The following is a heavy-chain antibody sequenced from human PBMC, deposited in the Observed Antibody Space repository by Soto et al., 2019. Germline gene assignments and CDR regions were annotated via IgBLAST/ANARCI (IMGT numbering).Heavy chain of an antibody. Sequence: QVQLVQSGAEVKKPGASVKVSCKASGYTFTSYGISWVRQAPGQGLAWMGWISAYTGNTNYAQELRGRVTMTTDTSTWKDYMELTSMRTVDTPVYYGPRGPPPVFDWGQGTSGTVSS. V-gene: IGHV1-18*01. CDR3: PRGPPPVFD. J-gene: IGHJ6*02. CDR2: ISAYTGNT. CDR1: GYTFTSYG. D-gene: IGHD3-10*02.